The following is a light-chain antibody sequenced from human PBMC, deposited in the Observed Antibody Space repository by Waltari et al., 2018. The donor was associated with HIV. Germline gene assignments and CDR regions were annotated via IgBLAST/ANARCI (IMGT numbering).Light chain of an antibody. J-gene: IGKJ4*01. V-gene: IGKV1-39*01. CDR2: TAS. CDR3: QQSYGTPLT. Sequence: DIRMTQSPSSLSASIGDRVTITCRASQTISNSLNWYQQTPGQAPKLLIYTASRLQSGVPSRFSCSSSGTDFTLTISSLQPDDFATYYCQQSYGTPLTFGGGTRVELK. CDR1: QTISNS.